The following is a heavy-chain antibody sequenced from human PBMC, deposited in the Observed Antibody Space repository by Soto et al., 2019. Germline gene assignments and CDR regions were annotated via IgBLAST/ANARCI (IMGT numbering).Heavy chain of an antibody. CDR1: GGSVFSSSSY. CDR3: ARLGGIKELRGPWYKFEK. Sequence: PSETLSLTCTVTGGSVFSSSSYWAWIRQSPGKGLEWIGQIFYNGKTYYSPSLGSRVTMSVDSSNNLFSLSLRSVTAADTALYYCARLGGIKELRGPWYKFEKWGRGILVTVSS. J-gene: IGHJ4*02. V-gene: IGHV4-39*01. CDR2: IFYNGKT. D-gene: IGHD1-1*01.